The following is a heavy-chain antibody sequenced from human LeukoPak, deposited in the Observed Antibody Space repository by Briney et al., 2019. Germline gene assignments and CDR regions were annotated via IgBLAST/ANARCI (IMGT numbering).Heavy chain of an antibody. J-gene: IGHJ4*02. Sequence: PGRSLRLSCAASGFTFSSYAMHWVRQAPGKGLEWVEVISYDGSNKYYADSVKGRFTISRDNSKNTLYLQMNSLRAEDTAVYYCARESDGYNYQPFDYWGQGTLVTVSS. CDR1: GFTFSSYA. CDR3: ARESDGYNYQPFDY. V-gene: IGHV3-30-3*01. D-gene: IGHD5-24*01. CDR2: ISYDGSNK.